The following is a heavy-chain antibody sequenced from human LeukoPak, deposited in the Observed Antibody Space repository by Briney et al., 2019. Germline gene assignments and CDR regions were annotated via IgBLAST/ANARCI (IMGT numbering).Heavy chain of an antibody. Sequence: PGGSLRLSCAASGFTFSNAWLSWVRQAPGKGLEWVGRIKSKTDGGTTDYAAPVKGRFTISRDDSKNTLYLQMNSLKTEDTAVYYCTTLYGSGSYDYWGQGTLVTVSS. CDR1: GFTFSNAW. D-gene: IGHD3-10*01. J-gene: IGHJ4*02. CDR3: TTLYGSGSYDY. V-gene: IGHV3-15*01. CDR2: IKSKTDGGTT.